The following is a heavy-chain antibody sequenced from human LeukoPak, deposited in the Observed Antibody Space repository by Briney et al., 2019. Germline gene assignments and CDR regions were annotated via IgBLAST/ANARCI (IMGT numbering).Heavy chain of an antibody. D-gene: IGHD2-2*01. CDR3: VRTERSVPHSFDY. CDR1: GFTFSSYA. Sequence: GGSLRLSCEASGFTFSSYAMHWVRQAPGKGLEWVAAISFDGTNKLYADSVKGRFTISRDNSKNTMDLQMNGLRREDSGLYFCVRTERSVPHSFDYWGQGTLVTVSS. J-gene: IGHJ4*02. CDR2: ISFDGTNK. V-gene: IGHV3-30-3*01.